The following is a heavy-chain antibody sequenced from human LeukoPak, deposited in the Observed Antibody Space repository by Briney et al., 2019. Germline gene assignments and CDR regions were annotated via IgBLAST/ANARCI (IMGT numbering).Heavy chain of an antibody. Sequence: GWSLRLSCAASGCDFSNDWMSWVRQAAGKGLEWVGRIKSKKDGGTTDYAAPVKGRFTISRDDSKETLYLQMNSLKSEDTAVYYCTTQRPDFPWGQGTLVTVSS. CDR3: TTQRPDFP. D-gene: IGHD3-3*01. V-gene: IGHV3-15*01. J-gene: IGHJ4*02. CDR1: GCDFSNDW. CDR2: IKSKKDGGTT.